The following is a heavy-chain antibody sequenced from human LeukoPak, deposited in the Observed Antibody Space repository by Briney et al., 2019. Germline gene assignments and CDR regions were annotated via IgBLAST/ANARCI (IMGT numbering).Heavy chain of an antibody. CDR2: IYYSGST. Sequence: PSETLSLTCTVSGGSISSSSYYWGWIRQPPGKGLEWIGSIYYSGSTYYNPSLKSRVTISVDTSKNQFSLKLSSVTAADTAVYYCARSIAGQSFFDYWGQGTLVTVSS. CDR1: GGSISSSSYY. D-gene: IGHD6-13*01. J-gene: IGHJ4*02. CDR3: ARSIAGQSFFDY. V-gene: IGHV4-39*07.